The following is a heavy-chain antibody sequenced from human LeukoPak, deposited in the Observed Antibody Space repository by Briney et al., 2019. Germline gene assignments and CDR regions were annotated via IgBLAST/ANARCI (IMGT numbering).Heavy chain of an antibody. Sequence: GASVKVSCKASGYTFTNYCIHWVRQAPGQGLEWMGLINPGGDNTNYAQNFQGRVTMTRDTSASTVYMELSSLRSEDTAIYYCARIRDGYNDAYDTWGQGTVVTVPS. V-gene: IGHV1-46*01. D-gene: IGHD5-24*01. CDR2: INPGGDNT. CDR3: ARIRDGYNDAYDT. J-gene: IGHJ3*02. CDR1: GYTFTNYC.